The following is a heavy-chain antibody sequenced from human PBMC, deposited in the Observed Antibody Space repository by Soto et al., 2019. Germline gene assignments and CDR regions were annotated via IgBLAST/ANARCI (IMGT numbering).Heavy chain of an antibody. J-gene: IGHJ6*02. CDR3: ARDAKYYDFWSGYYYYYGMDV. V-gene: IGHV3-30-3*01. CDR2: ISYDGSNK. Sequence: PGGSLRLSCAASGFTFSSYAMHWVRQAPGKGLEWVAVISYDGSNKYYADSVKGRFTISRDNSKNTLYLQMNSLRAEDTAVYYCARDAKYYDFWSGYYYYYGMDVWGQGTTVTVSS. CDR1: GFTFSSYA. D-gene: IGHD3-3*01.